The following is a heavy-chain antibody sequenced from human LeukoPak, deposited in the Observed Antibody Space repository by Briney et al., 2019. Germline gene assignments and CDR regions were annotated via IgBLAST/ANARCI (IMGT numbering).Heavy chain of an antibody. J-gene: IGHJ3*02. CDR2: ISGAGGGT. D-gene: IGHD2-8*01. V-gene: IGHV3-23*01. Sequence: GGSLRLSCAASGFTFNTYAMTWVRQAPGKGLEWVSAISGAGGGTYYADSVKGRFTISRDNSKNTLYLQVNSLRAEDTAVYYCARPNLYSTSLDAFDIWGQGTMVTVSS. CDR1: GFTFNTYA. CDR3: ARPNLYSTSLDAFDI.